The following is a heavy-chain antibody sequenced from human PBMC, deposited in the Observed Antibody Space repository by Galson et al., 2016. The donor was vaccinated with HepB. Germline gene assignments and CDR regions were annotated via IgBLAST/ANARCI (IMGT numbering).Heavy chain of an antibody. CDR1: GNTFNNYA. CDR2: IIPFLGTA. V-gene: IGHV1-69*10. CDR3: ARTEYSSSSGRVYYYAMDV. Sequence: SVKVSCKASGNTFNNYAISWVRQAPGHGLEWMGGIIPFLGTANYAQSLQDRVAITADKSTNTAYMDLRSLRSEDTAMYYCARTEYSSSSGRVYYYAMDVWGQGTTITVSS. D-gene: IGHD6-6*01. J-gene: IGHJ6*02.